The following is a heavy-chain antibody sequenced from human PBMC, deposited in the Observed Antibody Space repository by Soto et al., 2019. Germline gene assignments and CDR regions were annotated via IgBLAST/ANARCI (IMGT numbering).Heavy chain of an antibody. V-gene: IGHV4-30-2*01. D-gene: IGHD3-3*01. Sequence: PSETLSLTCAVSGGSISSGGYSWSWIRQPPGKGLEWIGYIYHSGSTYYNPSLKSRVTISVDRSKNQFSLKLSSVTAADTAVYYCARGTAYYDFWSGYHSVAYYFDYWGQGTLVTVSS. J-gene: IGHJ4*02. CDR3: ARGTAYYDFWSGYHSVAYYFDY. CDR1: GGSISSGGYS. CDR2: IYHSGST.